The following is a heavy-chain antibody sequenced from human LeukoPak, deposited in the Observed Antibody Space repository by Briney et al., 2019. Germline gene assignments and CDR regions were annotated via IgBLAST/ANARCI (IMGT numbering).Heavy chain of an antibody. V-gene: IGHV4-31*03. CDR1: GGSISSGGYY. Sequence: SQTLSLTCTVSGGSISSGGYYWSWIRQHPGKGLEWIGSIYYSGSTYYNPSPKSRVTISVDTSKNQFSLKLSSVTAADTAVYYCASGYSSYYFDYWGQGTLVTVSS. CDR2: IYYSGST. J-gene: IGHJ4*02. D-gene: IGHD6-13*01. CDR3: ASGYSSYYFDY.